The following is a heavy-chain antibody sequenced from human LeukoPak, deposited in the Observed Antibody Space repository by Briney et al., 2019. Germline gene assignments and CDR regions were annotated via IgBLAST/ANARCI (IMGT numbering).Heavy chain of an antibody. CDR3: AKYSRHFDY. D-gene: IGHD2-15*01. V-gene: IGHV3-23*01. Sequence: GGSLRLSCAASGFTFNNYAMSWVRQAPGKGPDWVSTITNSGGATYYADSAKGRFTISRDNSQKTLYLKMNSLRAEDTAVYYCAKYSRHFDYWGQGTLVTVSS. J-gene: IGHJ4*02. CDR2: ITNSGGAT. CDR1: GFTFNNYA.